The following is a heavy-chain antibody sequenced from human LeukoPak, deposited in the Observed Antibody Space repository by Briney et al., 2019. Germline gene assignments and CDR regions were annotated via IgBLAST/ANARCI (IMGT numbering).Heavy chain of an antibody. CDR2: INHSGST. D-gene: IGHD1-26*01. V-gene: IGHV4-34*01. CDR3: ARDTGMEGPTRGISFDY. CDR1: GGSFSGYY. Sequence: PSETLSLTCAVYGGSFSGYYWSWIRQPPGKGLEWIGEINHSGSTNYNPSLKSRVTISVDTSKNQFSLKLTSLTAADTAVYYCARDTGMEGPTRGISFDYWGQGTLVTVSS. J-gene: IGHJ4*02.